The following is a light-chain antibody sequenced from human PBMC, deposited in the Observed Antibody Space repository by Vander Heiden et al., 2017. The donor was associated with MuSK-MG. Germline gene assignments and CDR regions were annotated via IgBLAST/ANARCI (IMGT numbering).Light chain of an antibody. CDR2: DAS. CDR3: QQRSNWPMYT. V-gene: IGKV3-11*01. CDR1: QSVSSY. Sequence: LVFTPSPATLPLSPRERATLSCRASQSVSSYLAWYQQKPGQAPRLLIYDASNRATGITARFSGSGSGTDFTLTISSREPEDFAVYYCQQRSNWPMYTFGQGTKLEIK. J-gene: IGKJ2*01.